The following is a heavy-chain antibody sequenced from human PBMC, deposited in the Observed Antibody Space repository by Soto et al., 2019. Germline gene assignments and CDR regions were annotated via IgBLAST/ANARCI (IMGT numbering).Heavy chain of an antibody. Sequence: SVKVSCKASGGTFSSYTISWVRQAPGQGLEWMGRIIPILGIANYAQKFQGRVTITADKSTSTAYMELSSLRSEDTAVYYCAGARSYDFWSGYYGWFDPWGQGTLVTVSS. D-gene: IGHD3-3*01. J-gene: IGHJ5*02. V-gene: IGHV1-69*02. CDR1: GGTFSSYT. CDR3: AGARSYDFWSGYYGWFDP. CDR2: IIPILGIA.